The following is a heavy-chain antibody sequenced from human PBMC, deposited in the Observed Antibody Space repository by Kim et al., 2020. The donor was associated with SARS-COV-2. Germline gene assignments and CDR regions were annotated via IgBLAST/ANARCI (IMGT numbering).Heavy chain of an antibody. CDR3: ARLPSGYDWGVFDY. CDR1: GGSISSSSYY. CDR2: IYYSGST. Sequence: SETLSLTCTVSGGSISSSSYYWGWIRQPPGKGLEWIGSIYYSGSTYYNPSLKSRVTISVDTSKNQFSLKLSSVTAADTAVYYCARLPSGYDWGVFDYWGQGTLVTVSS. D-gene: IGHD5-12*01. V-gene: IGHV4-39*01. J-gene: IGHJ4*02.